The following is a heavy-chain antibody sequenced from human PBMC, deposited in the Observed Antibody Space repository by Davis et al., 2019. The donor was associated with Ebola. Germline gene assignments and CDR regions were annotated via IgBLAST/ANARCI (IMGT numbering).Heavy chain of an antibody. CDR2: ISWNSGSI. CDR1: GFTLDDYA. V-gene: IGHV3-9*01. Sequence: PGGSLRLSCAASGFTLDDYAMHWVRQAPGKGLEWVSGISWNSGSIGYADSVKGRFTISRGNAKNSLYLQMNSLITEDTALYYCAKETVGSRRGCMDVWGRGTTVTVSS. J-gene: IGHJ6*04. CDR3: AKETVGSRRGCMDV. D-gene: IGHD1-1*01.